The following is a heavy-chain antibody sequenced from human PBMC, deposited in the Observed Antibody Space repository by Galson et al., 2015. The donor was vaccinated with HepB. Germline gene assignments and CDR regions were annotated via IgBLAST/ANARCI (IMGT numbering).Heavy chain of an antibody. V-gene: IGHV1-69*13. CDR3: ARVAGSVEDYYDSSGHLDY. CDR1: GGTFSSYA. Sequence: SVKVSCKASGGTFSSYAISWVRQAPGQGLEWMGGIIPIFGTANYAQKFQGRVTITADESTSTAYMELSSLRSEDTAVYYCARVAGSVEDYYDSSGHLDYWGQGTLVTVSS. D-gene: IGHD3-22*01. J-gene: IGHJ4*02. CDR2: IIPIFGTA.